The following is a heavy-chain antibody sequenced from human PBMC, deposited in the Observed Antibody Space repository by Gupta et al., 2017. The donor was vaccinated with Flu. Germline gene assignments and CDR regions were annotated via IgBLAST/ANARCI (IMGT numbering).Heavy chain of an antibody. D-gene: IGHD6-19*01. J-gene: IGHJ6*02. CDR1: GFSLTTTDGMC. V-gene: IGHV2-70*01. CDR3: SWSQGIYSGGCYFGREL. CDR2: IGWDADT. Sequence: QVTLRESGPALVKPTQTLTLTCTFSGFSLTTTDGMCVSWFRQPPGKALEWLALIGWDADTYDSTFLKTRLTISKDTAEKQVVLNMKKMNPVDTGTYFGSWSQGIYSGGCYFGRELWGPGTKVTVSS.